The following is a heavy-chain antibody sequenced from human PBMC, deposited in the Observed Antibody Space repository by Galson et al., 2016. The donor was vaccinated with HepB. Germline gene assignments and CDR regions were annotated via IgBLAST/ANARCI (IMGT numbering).Heavy chain of an antibody. CDR1: GYTFTSYA. J-gene: IGHJ3*02. Sequence: SVKVSCKASGYTFTSYAMHWVRQAPGQRLEWMGWINAGNGNTKSSQKFQGRVTITRDTSASTAYMELSSLRSEDTAVYYCAREYTGYSSGWYVRRMPDDAFDIWGQGTMVTVSS. V-gene: IGHV1-3*01. CDR2: INAGNGNT. CDR3: AREYTGYSSGWYVRRMPDDAFDI. D-gene: IGHD6-19*01.